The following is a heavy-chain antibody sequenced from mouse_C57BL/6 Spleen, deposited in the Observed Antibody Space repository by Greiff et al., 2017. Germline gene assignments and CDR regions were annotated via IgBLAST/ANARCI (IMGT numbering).Heavy chain of an antibody. D-gene: IGHD1-1*01. CDR3: AREQDCYGGSCFAY. CDR2: MEPANGNT. J-gene: IGHJ3*01. CDR1: GFYIKNTY. Sequence: VQLQQSVAELVRPGASVKLSCTASGFYIKNTYMHWVKQRPEQGLEWIGRMEPANGNTKYASKFQGKATITADSASNTAYLQLRSLASEDTAIYYYAREQDCYGGSCFAYWGQGTLVTVSA. V-gene: IGHV14-3*01.